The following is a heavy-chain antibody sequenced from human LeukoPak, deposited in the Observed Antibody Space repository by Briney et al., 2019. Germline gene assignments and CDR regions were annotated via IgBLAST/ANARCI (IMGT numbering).Heavy chain of an antibody. CDR2: ISSSSSYI. Sequence: GGSLRLSCAASGFTFSSYSMNWVRQAPGKGLEWVSSISSSSSYIYYADSVKGRFTISRDNAKNSLYLQMNSLRAEDTAVYYCARGVRWLQSGYAFDIWGQGTMVTVSS. V-gene: IGHV3-21*01. D-gene: IGHD5-24*01. J-gene: IGHJ3*02. CDR1: GFTFSSYS. CDR3: ARGVRWLQSGYAFDI.